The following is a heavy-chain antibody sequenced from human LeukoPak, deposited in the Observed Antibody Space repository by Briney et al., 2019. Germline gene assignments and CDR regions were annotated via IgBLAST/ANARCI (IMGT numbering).Heavy chain of an antibody. D-gene: IGHD3-22*01. CDR1: GGSITSHS. CDR3: ARHVRHPFYNDRNGYYRGHLDY. V-gene: IGHV4-59*08. Sequence: SETLSLTCNVSGGSITSHSWNWIRQSPGKGLEWIGYSYYSGATNYSPSLKSRVTISADTSKNQFSLKLTSVTAADTAVYYCARHVRHPFYNDRNGYYRGHLDYWGQGTVVTVSS. J-gene: IGHJ4*02. CDR2: SYYSGAT.